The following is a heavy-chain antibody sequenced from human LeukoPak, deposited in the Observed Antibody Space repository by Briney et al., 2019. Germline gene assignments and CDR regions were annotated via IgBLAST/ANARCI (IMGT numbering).Heavy chain of an antibody. V-gene: IGHV3-48*03. CDR2: ISSSCSTI. CDR1: GFTFSSYE. CDR3: AREGPRYSSSWYGWYYYGMDV. D-gene: IGHD6-13*01. J-gene: IGHJ6*02. Sequence: GGSLRLSCAASGFTFSSYEMNWVRQAPGKGLEWVSYISSSCSTIYYADSVKGRFTISRDNAKNSLYLQMNSLRAEDTAVYYCAREGPRYSSSWYGWYYYGMDVWGQGTTVTVSS.